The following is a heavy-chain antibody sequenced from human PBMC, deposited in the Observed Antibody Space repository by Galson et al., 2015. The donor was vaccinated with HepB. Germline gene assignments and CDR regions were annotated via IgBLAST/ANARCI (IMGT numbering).Heavy chain of an antibody. Sequence: ETLSLTCSVSGGSVSNSIYYWGWIRQPPGKGPEWIGSIYYSGSTYYNPSLKSRVTISVDTSKNQFSLKLSSVTAADTAVYYCTRNYYYDSSGYFGYYFYSGMDVWGQGTTVTVSS. D-gene: IGHD3-22*01. CDR2: IYYSGST. J-gene: IGHJ6*02. CDR1: GGSVSNSIYY. V-gene: IGHV4-39*01. CDR3: TRNYYYDSSGYFGYYFYSGMDV.